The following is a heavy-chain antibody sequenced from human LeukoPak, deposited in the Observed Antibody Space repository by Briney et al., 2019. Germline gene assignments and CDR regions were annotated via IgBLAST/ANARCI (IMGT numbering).Heavy chain of an antibody. V-gene: IGHV3-30*18. Sequence: GRSLRLSCAASGFTFSTYGMHWVRQAPGKGLEWVAVISYDGSNEYYADSVKDRFTISRDNSKNTLYLQMSSLRAEDTAVYYCAKEFNRGLPDYWGQGTLVTVPS. CDR2: ISYDGSNE. D-gene: IGHD2-21*01. CDR1: GFTFSTYG. J-gene: IGHJ4*02. CDR3: AKEFNRGLPDY.